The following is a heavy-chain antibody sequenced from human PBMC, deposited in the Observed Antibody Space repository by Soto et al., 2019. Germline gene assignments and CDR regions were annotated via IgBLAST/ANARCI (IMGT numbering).Heavy chain of an antibody. Sequence: PSETLSLTCTVSGGSISSYYWIWIRQPPGKGLEWIGYIYHSGSTYYNPPLKSRVTISVDRSKNQFSLKLSSVTAADTAVYYCARGVPVRFDYWGQGTLVTVSS. J-gene: IGHJ4*02. D-gene: IGHD4-17*01. V-gene: IGHV4-59*12. CDR1: GGSISSYY. CDR2: IYHSGST. CDR3: ARGVPVRFDY.